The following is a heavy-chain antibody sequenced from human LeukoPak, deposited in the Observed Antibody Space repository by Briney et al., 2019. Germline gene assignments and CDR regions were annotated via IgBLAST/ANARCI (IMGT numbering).Heavy chain of an antibody. V-gene: IGHV3-66*01. CDR2: IYSGGST. Sequence: HSGGSLRLSCAASGFTFSSYSMNWVRQAPGKGLEWVSVIYSGGSTYYADSVKGRFTISRDNSKNTLYLQMNSLRAEDTAVYYCARDLRAHLGGNSDYYYGMDVWGQGTTVTVSS. J-gene: IGHJ6*02. D-gene: IGHD4-23*01. CDR3: ARDLRAHLGGNSDYYYGMDV. CDR1: GFTFSSYS.